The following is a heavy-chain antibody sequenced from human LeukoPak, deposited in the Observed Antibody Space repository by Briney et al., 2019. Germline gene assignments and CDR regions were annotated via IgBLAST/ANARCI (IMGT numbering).Heavy chain of an antibody. CDR3: AKDRGYYYYYMDV. J-gene: IGHJ6*03. CDR2: INWNGGST. V-gene: IGHV3-20*04. Sequence: PGGSLRLSCAASGFTFSSYWMSWVRQAPGKGLEWVSGINWNGGSTGYADSVKGRFTISRDNAKNSLYLQMNSLRAEDTALYYCAKDRGYYYYYMDVWGKGTTVTVSS. D-gene: IGHD3-10*01. CDR1: GFTFSSYW.